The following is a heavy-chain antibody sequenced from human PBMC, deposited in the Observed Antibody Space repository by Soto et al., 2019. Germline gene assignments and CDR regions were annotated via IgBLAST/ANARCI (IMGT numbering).Heavy chain of an antibody. D-gene: IGHD4-17*01. CDR2: IYWNDDT. CDR1: GFSLDISGVG. J-gene: IGHJ4*02. CDR3: AQDGGLTTVTSFDY. Sequence: QITLIESGPALVKPTETLSLTCTVSGFSLDISGVGVGWLRQPPGKALEWLALIYWNDDTRYSPSLKNRLSITKDASRNQVVLTLANMDPGDTGTYYCAQDGGLTTVTSFDYWGQGTLVTVSS. V-gene: IGHV2-5*01.